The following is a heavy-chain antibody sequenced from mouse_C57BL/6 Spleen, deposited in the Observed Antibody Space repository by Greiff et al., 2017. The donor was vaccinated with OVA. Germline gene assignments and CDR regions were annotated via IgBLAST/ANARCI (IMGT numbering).Heavy chain of an antibody. D-gene: IGHD3-3*01. CDR3: ARGDGWFAY. V-gene: IGHV5-17*01. CDR1: GFTFSDYG. J-gene: IGHJ3*01. CDR2: ISSGSSTI. Sequence: EVKVEESGGGLVKPGGSLKLSCAASGFTFSDYGMHWVRQAPEKGLEWVAYISSGSSTIYYADTVKGRFTISRDNAKNTLFLQMTSLRSEDTAMYYCARGDGWFAYWGQGTLVTVSA.